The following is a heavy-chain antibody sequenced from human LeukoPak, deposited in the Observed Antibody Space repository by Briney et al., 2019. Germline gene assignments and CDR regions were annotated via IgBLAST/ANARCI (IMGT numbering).Heavy chain of an antibody. Sequence: HPGGSLRLSCAASGFTFSSYGMHWVRQAPGKGLEWVAVISYDGSNKYYADSVKGRFTISRDNSKNTLHLQMNSLRAEDTAVYYCAKDPGYSSSWYFDYWGQGTLVTVSS. CDR2: ISYDGSNK. D-gene: IGHD6-13*01. CDR1: GFTFSSYG. V-gene: IGHV3-30*18. CDR3: AKDPGYSSSWYFDY. J-gene: IGHJ4*02.